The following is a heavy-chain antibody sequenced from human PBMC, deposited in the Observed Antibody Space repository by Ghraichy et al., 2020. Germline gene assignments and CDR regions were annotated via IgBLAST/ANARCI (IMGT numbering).Heavy chain of an antibody. V-gene: IGHV3-7*01. CDR1: GFTFSSYW. J-gene: IGHJ6*02. Sequence: GGSLRLSCAASGFTFSSYWMSWVRQAPGKGLEWVANIKQDGSEKYYVDSVKGRFTISRDNAKNSLYLQMNSLRAEDTAVYYCARDQGDFWSGYYATYYYYGMDVWGQGTTVTVSS. D-gene: IGHD3-3*01. CDR3: ARDQGDFWSGYYATYYYYGMDV. CDR2: IKQDGSEK.